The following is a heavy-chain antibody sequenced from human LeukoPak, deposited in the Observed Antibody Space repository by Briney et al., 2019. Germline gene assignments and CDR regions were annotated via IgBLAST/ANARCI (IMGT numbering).Heavy chain of an antibody. CDR1: GGSIGSNNYY. Sequence: PSETLSLTCSVSGGSIGSNNYYWDWIRQSPGKGLEWVGSLYSTGSTHYNPSLKSRLTISVDTSKNRSSLNLSSVTAADTAVYYCARRRVAATGTDYWGQGTLVTVSS. D-gene: IGHD6-13*01. CDR3: ARRRVAATGTDY. J-gene: IGHJ4*02. CDR2: LYSTGST. V-gene: IGHV4-39*01.